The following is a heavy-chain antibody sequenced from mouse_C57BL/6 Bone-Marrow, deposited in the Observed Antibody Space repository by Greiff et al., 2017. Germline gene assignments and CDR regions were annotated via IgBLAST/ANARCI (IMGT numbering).Heavy chain of an antibody. CDR2: IYPGSGST. V-gene: IGHV1-55*01. J-gene: IGHJ1*03. CDR3: ARSFSYYYGSSYCDV. Sequence: QVQLQQPGAELVKPGASVKMSCKASGYTFTSYWITWVKQRPGQGLEWIGDIYPGSGSTNYNEKFKSKATLTLDTSSSTAYMQLSSLTSEDSAVYYGARSFSYYYGSSYCDVWGTGTTVTVSS. D-gene: IGHD1-1*01. CDR1: GYTFTSYW.